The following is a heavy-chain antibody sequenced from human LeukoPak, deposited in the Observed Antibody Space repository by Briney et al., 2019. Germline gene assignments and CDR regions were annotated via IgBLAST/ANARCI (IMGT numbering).Heavy chain of an antibody. D-gene: IGHD3-22*01. J-gene: IGHJ5*02. Sequence: GGSLRLSCAASGFTLSDYGMHWVRQAPGKGLEWVAFIRNDESDKFYIDSVKGRFTIFRDNSRNTLYLQMNSLRPEDTALYFCAKDQSYHDSSGSLYDPWGQGTLVTVAS. CDR2: IRNDESDK. CDR1: GFTLSDYG. V-gene: IGHV3-30*02. CDR3: AKDQSYHDSSGSLYDP.